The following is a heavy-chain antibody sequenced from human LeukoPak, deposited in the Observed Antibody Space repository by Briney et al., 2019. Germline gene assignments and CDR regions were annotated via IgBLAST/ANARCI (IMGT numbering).Heavy chain of an antibody. D-gene: IGHD3-3*01. V-gene: IGHV1-18*04. CDR1: GFAFYKYN. CDR3: ARPFDFWSGYFDY. Sequence: GASVKVSCKASGFAFYKYNSVWVGQAPGQGLEWVGGMTACNGNTNYAQKVQGRVSMTTDTSTRTDYMEVRRLRSDDTAVYYCARPFDFWSGYFDYWGQGTMVTVSS. J-gene: IGHJ4*02. CDR2: MTACNGNT.